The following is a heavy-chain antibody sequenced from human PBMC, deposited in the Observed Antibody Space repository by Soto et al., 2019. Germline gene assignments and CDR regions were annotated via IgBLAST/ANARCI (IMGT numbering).Heavy chain of an antibody. CDR2: INSDGSST. CDR1: GFAFSDYY. Sequence: GGSLRLSCAASGFAFSDYYMSWIRQAPGKGLEWVSRINSDGSSTSYADSVKGRFTISRDNAKNTLYLQMNSLRAEDTAVYYCARHYYDSSGYDDAFDIWGQGTMVTVSS. D-gene: IGHD3-22*01. J-gene: IGHJ3*02. CDR3: ARHYYDSSGYDDAFDI. V-gene: IGHV3-74*01.